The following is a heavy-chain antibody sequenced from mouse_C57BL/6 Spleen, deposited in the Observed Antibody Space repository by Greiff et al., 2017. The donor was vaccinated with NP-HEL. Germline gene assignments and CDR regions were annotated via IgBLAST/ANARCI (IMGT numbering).Heavy chain of an antibody. CDR2: IDPSDSYT. D-gene: IGHD1-1*01. Sequence: QVQLKQPGAELVKPGASVKLSCKASGYTFTSYWMQWVKQRPGQGLEWIGEIDPSDSYTNYNQKFKGKATLTVDTSSSTAYMQLSSLTSEDSAVYYCARYGSSPSGFAYWGQGTLVTVSA. V-gene: IGHV1-50*01. CDR3: ARYGSSPSGFAY. J-gene: IGHJ3*01. CDR1: GYTFTSYW.